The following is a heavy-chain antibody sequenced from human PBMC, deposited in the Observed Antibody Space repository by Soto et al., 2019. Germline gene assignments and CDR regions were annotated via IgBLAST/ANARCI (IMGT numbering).Heavy chain of an antibody. Sequence: SETLSLTCTVSGGSISSYYWSWIRQPPGKGLEWFWYIYYSGSTNYNLSLKSRVTISVDTSKNQFSLKMSSVTAADTAVYYCAREGAGPSIAAAGSEYWFDPWGHGTLVTVSS. CDR2: IYYSGST. D-gene: IGHD6-13*01. CDR1: GGSISSYY. V-gene: IGHV4-59*01. CDR3: AREGAGPSIAAAGSEYWFDP. J-gene: IGHJ5*02.